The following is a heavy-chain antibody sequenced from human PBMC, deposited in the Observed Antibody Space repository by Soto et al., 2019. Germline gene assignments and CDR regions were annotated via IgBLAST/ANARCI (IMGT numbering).Heavy chain of an antibody. J-gene: IGHJ5*02. Sequence: EASVKVSCKASGYTFTTYAMHWLRPAPGQRLEWMGWINTDKGNTIYSQNFQGRVTITRDTSASTAFMDLSSLKSEDTAVYYCARGSPPSGLYDWLNPWGQGTLVTVSS. D-gene: IGHD6-25*01. CDR3: ARGSPPSGLYDWLNP. V-gene: IGHV1-3*04. CDR2: INTDKGNT. CDR1: GYTFTTYA.